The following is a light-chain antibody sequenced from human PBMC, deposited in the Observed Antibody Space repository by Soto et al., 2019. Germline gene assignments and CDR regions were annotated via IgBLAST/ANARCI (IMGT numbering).Light chain of an antibody. V-gene: IGLV2-23*01. CDR3: CSYAGSSTVV. CDR2: EGS. J-gene: IGLJ2*01. CDR1: SSDVGSYNL. Sequence: QSALTQPASVSGSPGRSITVSCTGTSSDVGSYNLVSWYQQHPGKAPKHMIYEGSKRPSGVSNRFSGSKSGNTASLTISGLQAEDEADYYCCSYAGSSTVVVGGGTKRTVL.